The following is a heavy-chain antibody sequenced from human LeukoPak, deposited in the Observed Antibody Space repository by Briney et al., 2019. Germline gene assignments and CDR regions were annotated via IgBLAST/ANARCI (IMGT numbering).Heavy chain of an antibody. J-gene: IGHJ4*02. CDR2: ISWDGGST. CDR1: GFTFDDYT. V-gene: IGHV3-43*01. D-gene: IGHD6-6*01. Sequence: GGSLRLSCAASGFTFDDYTMHWVRQAPGKGLEWVSLISWDGGSTYYADSVKGRFTISRDNAKNSLYLQMNSLRAEGTALYYCARVRSSSSGGFDYWGQGTLVTVSS. CDR3: ARVRSSSSGGFDY.